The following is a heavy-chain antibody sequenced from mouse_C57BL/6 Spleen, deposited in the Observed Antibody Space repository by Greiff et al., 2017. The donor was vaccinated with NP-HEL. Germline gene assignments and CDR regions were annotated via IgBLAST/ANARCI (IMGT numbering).Heavy chain of an antibody. CDR1: GFSFNTYA. V-gene: IGHV10-1*01. CDR3: VRQGGIYYGNWYFDV. CDR2: IRSKSNNYAT. D-gene: IGHD2-1*01. Sequence: EVQLQESGGGLVQPKGSLKLSCAASGFSFNTYAMNWVRQAPGKGLEWVARIRSKSNNYATYYADSVKDRFTISRDDSESMLYLQMNNLKTEDTAMYYCVRQGGIYYGNWYFDVWGTGTTVTVSS. J-gene: IGHJ1*03.